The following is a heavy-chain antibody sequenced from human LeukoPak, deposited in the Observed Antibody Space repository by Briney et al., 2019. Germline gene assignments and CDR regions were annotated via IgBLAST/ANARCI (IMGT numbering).Heavy chain of an antibody. CDR1: GFTFSSYE. V-gene: IGHV3-30-3*01. CDR2: ISSDGSNK. D-gene: IGHD6-19*01. CDR3: ARGGGAVAGTDWPYDY. J-gene: IGHJ4*02. Sequence: GGSLRLSCAASGFTFSSYEMHWVRQAPGKGLEWVAVISSDGSNKYYADSVKGRFTISRDNSKNTLYLQMYSLRAEDTAVYYCARGGGAVAGTDWPYDYWGQGNLVTVSS.